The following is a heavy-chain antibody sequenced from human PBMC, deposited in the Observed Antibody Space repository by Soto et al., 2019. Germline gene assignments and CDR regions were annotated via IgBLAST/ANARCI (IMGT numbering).Heavy chain of an antibody. D-gene: IGHD6-19*01. CDR1: GGSFSGYY. J-gene: IGHJ6*02. V-gene: IGHV4-34*01. CDR2: INHSGVT. CDR3: ARFSGSYYYAMDV. Sequence: SETLYLTCAVYGGSFSGYYWSWIRQPPGKGLEWIGEINHSGVTNYKPSLKRRVTISVDTSKNQFSLQLKSVTAADTALYYCARFSGSYYYAMDVWGQGSTVTVSS.